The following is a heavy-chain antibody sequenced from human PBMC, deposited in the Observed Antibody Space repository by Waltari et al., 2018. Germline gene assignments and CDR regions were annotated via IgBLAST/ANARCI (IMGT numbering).Heavy chain of an antibody. CDR3: AKGPDYGGNRNWFDP. CDR2: IYYSGGT. J-gene: IGHJ5*02. CDR1: GGSISSGGYY. V-gene: IGHV4-31*03. D-gene: IGHD4-17*01. Sequence: QVQLQESGPGLVKPSQTLSLTCTVSGGSISSGGYYWSWIRPHPGKGLEWIGYIYYSGGTYYNPSLKSRVTISVDTSKNQFSLKLSSVTAADTAVYYCAKGPDYGGNRNWFDPWGQGTLVTVSS.